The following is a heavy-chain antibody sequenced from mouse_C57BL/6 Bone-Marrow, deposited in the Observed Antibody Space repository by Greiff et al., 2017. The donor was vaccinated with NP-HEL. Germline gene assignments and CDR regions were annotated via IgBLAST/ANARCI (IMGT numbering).Heavy chain of an antibody. V-gene: IGHV1-53*01. CDR3: AKKVYYYGSSYVRYYFDY. CDR2: INPSNGGT. J-gene: IGHJ2*01. Sequence: QVQLQQPGTELVKPGASVKLSCKASGYTFTSYWMHWVKQRPGQGLEWIGNINPSNGGTNYNEKFKSKATLTVDKSSSTAYMQLSSLTSEDSAVYYCAKKVYYYGSSYVRYYFDYWGQGTTLTVSS. D-gene: IGHD1-1*01. CDR1: GYTFTSYW.